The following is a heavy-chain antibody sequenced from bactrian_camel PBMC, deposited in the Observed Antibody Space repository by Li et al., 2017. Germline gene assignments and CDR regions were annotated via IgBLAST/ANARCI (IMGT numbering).Heavy chain of an antibody. J-gene: IGHJ7*01. Sequence: HVQLVESGGGSVQAGGSLRLFCAVSGYTASTISLGWFRQAPGNECELVSTISSDGSTYYRDSVKGRFTISQDNAKNTVHLQMNSLKTEDTAVYYCATDRLSTWVGLARLYYGMDYWGKGTQVTVS. CDR1: GYTASTIS. D-gene: IGHD5*01. CDR2: ISSDGST. V-gene: IGHV3S53*01.